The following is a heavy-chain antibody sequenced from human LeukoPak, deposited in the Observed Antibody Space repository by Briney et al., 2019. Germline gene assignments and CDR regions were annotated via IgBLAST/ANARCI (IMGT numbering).Heavy chain of an antibody. D-gene: IGHD2-21*01. CDR1: GFTFSDYY. Sequence: GGSLRLSCAASGFTFSDYYMSWIRQAPGKGLEWISYITKCGTTTYYADSVKGRFTISRDNATSSLYLQMNDLRVEDTAVYYCAYSAGLQGWGQGTLVTVSS. J-gene: IGHJ4*02. V-gene: IGHV3-11*01. CDR2: ITKCGTTT. CDR3: AYSAGLQG.